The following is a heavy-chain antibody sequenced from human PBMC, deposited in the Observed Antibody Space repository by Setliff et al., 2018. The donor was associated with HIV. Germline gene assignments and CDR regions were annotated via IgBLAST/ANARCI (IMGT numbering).Heavy chain of an antibody. V-gene: IGHV4-59*11. J-gene: IGHJ3*01. D-gene: IGHD1-7*01. CDR1: GATIHYHY. CDR2: VDYSGYT. Sequence: SETLSLTCSISGATIHYHYWSWIRQPPGKGLEWIGYVDYSGYTEYNPSLQSRATISRDPSKSQVSLNLNSATAADTAVYYCTRGPGGTVPKPLEAFDVWGRGAVVTVSS. CDR3: TRGPGGTVPKPLEAFDV.